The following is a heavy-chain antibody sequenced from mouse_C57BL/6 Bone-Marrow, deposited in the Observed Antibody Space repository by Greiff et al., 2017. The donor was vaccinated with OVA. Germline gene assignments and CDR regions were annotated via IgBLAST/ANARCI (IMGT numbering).Heavy chain of an antibody. CDR3: VYYYGSSYGRFDY. D-gene: IGHD1-1*01. Sequence: QVQLKQTGAELVRPGASVKLSCKASGYTFTDYYINWVKQRPGQGLEWIARIYPGSGNTYYNEKFKGKATLTAEKSSSTAYMQLSSLTSEDSAVYFCVYYYGSSYGRFDYWGQGTTLTVSS. V-gene: IGHV1-76*01. CDR1: GYTFTDYY. CDR2: IYPGSGNT. J-gene: IGHJ2*01.